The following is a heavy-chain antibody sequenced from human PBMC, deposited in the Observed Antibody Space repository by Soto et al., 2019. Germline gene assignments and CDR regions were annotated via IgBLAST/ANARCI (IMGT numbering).Heavy chain of an antibody. Sequence: ASVKVSCKASGYTFTGYYMHWVRQAPGQGLEWMGWINPNSGGTNYAQKFQGWVTMTRDTSISTAYMELSRLRSDDTAVYYCARDGSEMATIKTQIAQYQHYYYGMDVWGQGTTVTVSS. J-gene: IGHJ6*02. V-gene: IGHV1-2*04. CDR1: GYTFTGYY. D-gene: IGHD5-12*01. CDR2: INPNSGGT. CDR3: ARDGSEMATIKTQIAQYQHYYYGMDV.